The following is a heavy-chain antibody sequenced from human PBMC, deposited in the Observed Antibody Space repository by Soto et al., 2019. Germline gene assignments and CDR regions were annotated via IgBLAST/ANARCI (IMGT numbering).Heavy chain of an antibody. CDR2: ISLSGGRT. CDR1: GFTFSSYA. J-gene: IGHJ4*02. CDR3: AGSYHFGY. D-gene: IGHD1-26*01. Sequence: EVQLVESGGGLVQPGGSLRLSCAASGFTFSSYAMSWVRQAPGKGLEWVSSISLSGGRTDYADSVKGRFTISRDNSKNRVDLQMHSLRAEDTGVYGCAGSYHFGYWGQGTLVTVSS. V-gene: IGHV3-23*04.